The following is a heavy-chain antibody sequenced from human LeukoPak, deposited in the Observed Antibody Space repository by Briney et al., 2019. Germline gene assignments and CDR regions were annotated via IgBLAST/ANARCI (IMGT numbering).Heavy chain of an antibody. V-gene: IGHV4-4*02. J-gene: IGHJ4*02. CDR3: AREEGVVLWFGE. Sequence: GSLRLSCAASGFTFSTYSMNWVRQAPGKGLEWIGEIYHSGSTNYNPSLKSRVTISVDTSKNQFSLKLSSVTAADTAVYYCAREEGVVLWFGEGDQGTLVTVSS. D-gene: IGHD3-10*01. CDR2: IYHSGST. CDR1: GFTFSTYSM.